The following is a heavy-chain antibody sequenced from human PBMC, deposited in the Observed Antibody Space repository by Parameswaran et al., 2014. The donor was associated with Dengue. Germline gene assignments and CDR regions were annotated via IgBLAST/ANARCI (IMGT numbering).Heavy chain of an antibody. Sequence: AGGSLRLSCTVSGGSISSSSYYWGWIRQPPGKGLEWIGSIYYSGSTYYNPSLKSRVTISVDTSKNQFSLKLSSVTAADTAVHYCARRNWGSYYFDYWGQGTLVTVSS. J-gene: IGHJ4*02. CDR2: IYYSGST. CDR1: GGSISSSSYY. CDR3: ARRNWGSYYFDY. D-gene: IGHD7-27*01. V-gene: IGHV4-39*01.